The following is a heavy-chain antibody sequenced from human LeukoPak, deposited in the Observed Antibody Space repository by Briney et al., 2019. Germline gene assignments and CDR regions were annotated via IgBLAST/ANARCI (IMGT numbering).Heavy chain of an antibody. CDR2: IYYSGST. J-gene: IGHJ4*02. D-gene: IGHD4-17*01. Sequence: SETLSLTCTVSGGSISSYYWSWIRQPPGKGLEWIGYIYYSGSTNYNPSLKSRVTISVDTSKNQFSLKLSSVTAADTAVYYCARGKGDDYGDCVFDYWGQGTLVTVSS. CDR1: GGSISSYY. V-gene: IGHV4-59*12. CDR3: ARGKGDDYGDCVFDY.